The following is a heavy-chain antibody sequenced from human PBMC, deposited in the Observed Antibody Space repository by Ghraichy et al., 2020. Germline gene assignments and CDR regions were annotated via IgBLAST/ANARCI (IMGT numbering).Heavy chain of an antibody. Sequence: GGSLRLSCAASGFTFSSYAMSWVRQAPGKGLEWVSAISGSGGSTYYADSVKGRFTISRDNSKNTLYLQMNSLRAEDTAVYYCAKKGGPPYRGGSETLLGYYFDYWGQGTLVTVSS. CDR1: GFTFSSYA. D-gene: IGHD1-14*01. V-gene: IGHV3-23*01. CDR2: ISGSGGST. J-gene: IGHJ4*02. CDR3: AKKGGPPYRGGSETLLGYYFDY.